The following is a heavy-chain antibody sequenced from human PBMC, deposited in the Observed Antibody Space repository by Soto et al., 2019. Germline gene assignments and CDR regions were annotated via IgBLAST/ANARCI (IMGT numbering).Heavy chain of an antibody. D-gene: IGHD3-10*01. V-gene: IGHV3-23*01. J-gene: IGHJ5*01. CDR2: LSGSGGTT. Sequence: EVQLLESGGGLVQPGGSLRLSCTVSGVTFSNYAMNWVRQAPGKGLEWVSSLSGSGGTTYYADSVKGRFIISRDNSKNTLYLLMNSLRAEDTALYYCAKQRADYGSGADTLFLCTWADGALVTV. CDR1: GVTFSNYA. CDR3: AKQRADYGSGADTLFLCT.